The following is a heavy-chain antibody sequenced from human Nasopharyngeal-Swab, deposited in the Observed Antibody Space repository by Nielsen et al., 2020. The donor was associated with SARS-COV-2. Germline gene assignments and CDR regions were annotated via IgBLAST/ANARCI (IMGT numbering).Heavy chain of an antibody. Sequence: WVRQLAGKGLEWIGYIYYSGSTYYNPSLKSRVTISVDTSKNQFSLKLSSVTAADTAVYYCARGGAARPGFDYWGQGTLATVSS. V-gene: IGHV4-31*02. J-gene: IGHJ4*02. CDR3: ARGGAARPGFDY. D-gene: IGHD6-6*01. CDR2: IYYSGST.